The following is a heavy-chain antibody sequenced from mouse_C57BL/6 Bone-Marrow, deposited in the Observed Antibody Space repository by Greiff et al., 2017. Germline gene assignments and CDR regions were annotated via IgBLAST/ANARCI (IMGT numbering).Heavy chain of an antibody. V-gene: IGHV5-4*01. J-gene: IGHJ2*01. Sequence: EVNVVESGAGLVKPGGSLKLSCAASGFTFSSYAMSWVRQTPEKRLEWVATISDGGSYTYYPDNVKGRFTISRDNAKNNLYLQMSHLKSEDTAMYYCARERGRWLLLFDYWGQGTTLTVSS. D-gene: IGHD2-3*01. CDR3: ARERGRWLLLFDY. CDR1: GFTFSSYA. CDR2: ISDGGSYT.